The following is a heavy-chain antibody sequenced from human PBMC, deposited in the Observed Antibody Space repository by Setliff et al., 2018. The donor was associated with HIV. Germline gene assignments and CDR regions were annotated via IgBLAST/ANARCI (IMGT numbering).Heavy chain of an antibody. CDR3: ARSMGFKATTRLDF. D-gene: IGHD3-10*01. CDR1: GYSFTTLW. V-gene: IGHV5-51*01. CDR2: VFPDDSDT. Sequence: GESLKISCQASGYSFTTLWIAWVRQMPGKGLEWMGMVFPDDSDTRYSPSFQGQVSMSADKSINTAYLQWSSLKASDTAVYYCARSMGFKATTRLDFWGPGTLVTVPS. J-gene: IGHJ4*02.